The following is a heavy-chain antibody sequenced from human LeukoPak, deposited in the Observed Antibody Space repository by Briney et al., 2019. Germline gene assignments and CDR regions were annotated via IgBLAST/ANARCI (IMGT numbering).Heavy chain of an antibody. J-gene: IGHJ4*02. V-gene: IGHV1-2*02. D-gene: IGHD3-22*01. Sequence: ASVKVSCKASGYTFIGYYMHWVRQAPGQGLEWMGWINPNSGGTNYAQKFQGRVTMTRDTSISTAYMELSRLRSDDTAVYYCARVRRKNYYDSSGYSWFDYWGQGTLVTVSS. CDR1: GYTFIGYY. CDR3: ARVRRKNYYDSSGYSWFDY. CDR2: INPNSGGT.